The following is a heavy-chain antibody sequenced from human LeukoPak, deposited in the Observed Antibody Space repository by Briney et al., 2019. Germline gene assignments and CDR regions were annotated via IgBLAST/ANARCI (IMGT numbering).Heavy chain of an antibody. D-gene: IGHD5-12*01. J-gene: IGHJ3*02. Sequence: PGGSLRLSCAASGFILSNYNMNWVRQAPGKGLEWVSSVSSGSSYIYYADSVRGRFTISRDNAKNSLYLQMNSLRAEDTAVYYCAISGYLPNAYALDIWGQGTMVTISS. V-gene: IGHV3-21*01. CDR3: AISGYLPNAYALDI. CDR1: GFILSNYN. CDR2: VSSGSSYI.